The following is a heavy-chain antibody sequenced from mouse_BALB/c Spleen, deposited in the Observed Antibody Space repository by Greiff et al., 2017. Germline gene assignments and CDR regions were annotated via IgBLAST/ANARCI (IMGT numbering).Heavy chain of an antibody. J-gene: IGHJ1*01. D-gene: IGHD2-3*01. CDR1: GYTFTDYN. CDR2: INPNNGGT. V-gene: IGHV1-18*01. Sequence: EVQLQQSGPELVKPGASVKIPCKASGYTFTDYNMDWVKQSHGKSLEWIGDINPNNGGTIYNQKFKGKATLTVDKSSSTAYMELRSLTSEDTAVYYCARRDDGSYWYFDVWGAGTTVTVSS. CDR3: ARRDDGSYWYFDV.